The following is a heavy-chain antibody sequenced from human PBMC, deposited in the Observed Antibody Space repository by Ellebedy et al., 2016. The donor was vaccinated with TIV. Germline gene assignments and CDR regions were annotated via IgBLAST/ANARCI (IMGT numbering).Heavy chain of an antibody. CDR2: IIPILGIA. D-gene: IGHD5-12*01. J-gene: IGHJ4*02. CDR3: ARDLYIVGYSGYEIHHGFDY. V-gene: IGHV1-69*04. CDR1: GGTFSSYA. Sequence: AASVKVSCKASGGTFSSYAISWVRQAPGQGLEWMGRIIPILGIANYAQKFQGRVTITADKSTSTAYMELSSLRSEDTAVYYCARDLYIVGYSGYEIHHGFDYWGQGTLVTVSS.